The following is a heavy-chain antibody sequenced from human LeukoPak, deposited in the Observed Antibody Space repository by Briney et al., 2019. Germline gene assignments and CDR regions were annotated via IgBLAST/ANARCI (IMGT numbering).Heavy chain of an antibody. J-gene: IGHJ4*02. CDR3: AKDLAAAEPSPFFDY. Sequence: GGSLRLSCAASGFTFSDYYMSWIRQAPGKGLEWVSYISSSGNSISYADSVKGRFTISRDNAKNSLYLQMNSLRAEDTAVYYCAKDLAAAEPSPFFDYWGQGTLVTVSS. V-gene: IGHV3-11*04. CDR2: ISSSGNSI. D-gene: IGHD6-13*01. CDR1: GFTFSDYY.